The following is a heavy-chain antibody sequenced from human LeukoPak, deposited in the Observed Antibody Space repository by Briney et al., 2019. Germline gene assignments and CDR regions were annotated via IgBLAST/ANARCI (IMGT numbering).Heavy chain of an antibody. D-gene: IGHD6-19*01. CDR3: ARGRRSSGRHDAFDI. CDR2: VNHSGST. J-gene: IGHJ3*02. V-gene: IGHV4-34*01. Sequence: SETLSLTCAVSDGSFSGSYWNWIRQPPGKGLEWIGEVNHSGSTNYNPSLKSRVTTSADTSKNQFSLRLSSVTAADTAVYYCARGRRSSGRHDAFDIWGQGTMVTVSS. CDR1: DGSFSGSY.